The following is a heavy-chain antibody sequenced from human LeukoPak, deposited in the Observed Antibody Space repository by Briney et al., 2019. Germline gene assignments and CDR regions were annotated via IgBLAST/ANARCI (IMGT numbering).Heavy chain of an antibody. CDR3: ATVYRGDSSVPNAFDI. Sequence: ASVKVSCKVSGYTLTELSMHWVRQAPGKGLEWMGGFDPEDGETIYAQKFQGRVTMTEDTSTDTAYMELSSLRSEDTAMDYCATVYRGDSSVPNAFDIWGQGTMVTVSS. D-gene: IGHD3-22*01. V-gene: IGHV1-24*01. CDR1: GYTLTELS. CDR2: FDPEDGET. J-gene: IGHJ3*02.